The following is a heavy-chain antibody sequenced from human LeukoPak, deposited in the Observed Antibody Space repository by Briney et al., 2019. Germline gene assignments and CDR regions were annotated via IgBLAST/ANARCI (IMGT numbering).Heavy chain of an antibody. J-gene: IGHJ5*02. CDR3: AYSSGFLRWFDP. CDR1: GGSISSSSYY. CDR2: IYYSGST. D-gene: IGHD6-19*01. Sequence: SETLSLTCTVSGGSISSSSYYWGWIRQPPGKGLEWIGSIYYSGSTYYNPSLKRRVTIPVDTSKNQFSLKLSSVTAADTAVYYCAYSSGFLRWFDPWGQGTLVTVSS. V-gene: IGHV4-39*01.